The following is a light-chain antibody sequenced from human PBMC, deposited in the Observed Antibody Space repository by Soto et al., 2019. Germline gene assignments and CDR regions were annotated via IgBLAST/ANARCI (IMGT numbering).Light chain of an antibody. CDR3: QQYNSWPLT. Sequence: EIMMTQSPATLSVSPGERATLSCRASQSVNSNLAWYQQKPGQAPRLLIYGASTRATGIPAGFSGSGSGTEFTLTISSLQSEDFAVYYCQQYNSWPLTFGGGTKVEIK. J-gene: IGKJ4*01. V-gene: IGKV3-15*01. CDR1: QSVNSN. CDR2: GAS.